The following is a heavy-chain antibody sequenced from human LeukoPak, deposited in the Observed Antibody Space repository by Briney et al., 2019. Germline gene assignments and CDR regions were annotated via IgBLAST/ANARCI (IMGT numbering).Heavy chain of an antibody. Sequence: ASVKVSCKASGYTFTGYYMHWVRQAPGQGLEWMGIINPSGGSTSYAQKFQGRVTMTRDTSTSTVYMELSSLRSEDTAVYYCARAGVTGTRVYYYYYYMDVWGKGTTVTVSS. CDR3: ARAGVTGTRVYYYYYYMDV. J-gene: IGHJ6*03. V-gene: IGHV1-46*01. D-gene: IGHD1-7*01. CDR2: INPSGGST. CDR1: GYTFTGYY.